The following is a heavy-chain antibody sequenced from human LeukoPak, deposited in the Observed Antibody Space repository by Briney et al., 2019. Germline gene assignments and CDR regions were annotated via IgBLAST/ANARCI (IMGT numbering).Heavy chain of an antibody. CDR1: GYTFTSYG. CDR2: ISAYNGHT. D-gene: IGHD6-19*01. Sequence: EASVKVSCKASGYTFTSYGFSWVRQAPGQGLEWMGWISAYNGHTNYAQKFQGRVTMTTDTSTRTGYMELRSLRSDDTAVYYCARDKDLGAVAGTFDYWGQGTLVTVSS. V-gene: IGHV1-18*04. J-gene: IGHJ4*02. CDR3: ARDKDLGAVAGTFDY.